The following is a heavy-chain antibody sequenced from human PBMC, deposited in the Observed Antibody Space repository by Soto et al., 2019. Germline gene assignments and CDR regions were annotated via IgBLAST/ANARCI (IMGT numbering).Heavy chain of an antibody. J-gene: IGHJ6*02. V-gene: IGHV3-33*01. CDR3: ARDPLLYQPGYGMDV. Sequence: QVQLVESGGGVVQPGRSLRLSCAASGFTFSSYGMHWVRQAPGKGLEWVAVIWYDGSNKYYADSVKGRFTISRDNSTNTLYLQMNSLRAEDTAVYYCARDPLLYQPGYGMDVWGQGTTVTVSS. D-gene: IGHD2-2*01. CDR2: IWYDGSNK. CDR1: GFTFSSYG.